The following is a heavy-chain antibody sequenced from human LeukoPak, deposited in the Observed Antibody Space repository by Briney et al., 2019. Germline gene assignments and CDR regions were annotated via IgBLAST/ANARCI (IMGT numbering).Heavy chain of an antibody. D-gene: IGHD1-26*01. CDR1: GGSFSGYY. Sequence: SETLSLTCAVYGGSFSGYYWSWVRQPPGKGLEWIGEIDHSGSTNYNPSLKSRVTISVDTSKNQFSLKLRSVTAADTAMYYCARRPRNSGSYDGPSGLDYWGQGTLVTVSS. CDR3: ARRPRNSGSYDGPSGLDY. V-gene: IGHV4-34*01. J-gene: IGHJ4*02. CDR2: IDHSGST.